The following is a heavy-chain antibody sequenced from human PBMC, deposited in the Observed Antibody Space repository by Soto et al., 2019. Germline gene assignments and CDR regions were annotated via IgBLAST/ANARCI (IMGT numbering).Heavy chain of an antibody. Sequence: ASVKVSCKASGYTFTGYFIHWVRQAPGQGLEWMGWINPNSGATKYAQKFQGRVTMTRDTSISTAYMELTLLRSDDTAIYYCARGGGTILAPLPWGEGTMVTVYS. CDR2: INPNSGAT. CDR3: ARGGGTILAPLP. J-gene: IGHJ5*02. D-gene: IGHD3-3*01. V-gene: IGHV1-2*02. CDR1: GYTFTGYF.